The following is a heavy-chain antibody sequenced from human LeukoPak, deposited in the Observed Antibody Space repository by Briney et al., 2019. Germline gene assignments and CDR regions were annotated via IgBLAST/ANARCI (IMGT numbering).Heavy chain of an antibody. V-gene: IGHV1-46*01. CDR1: GYTFTNFY. CDR3: ARDYHGSGSLTTFDY. Sequence: ASVKVSCKASGYTFTNFYMHWVRQAPGQGLEWMGIINPRGGSTTSAQKFQGRITLTRDTSTSTFYMELSSLKSQDTAVYHCARDYHGSGSLTTFDYWGQGTLVTVSS. J-gene: IGHJ4*02. D-gene: IGHD3-10*01. CDR2: INPRGGST.